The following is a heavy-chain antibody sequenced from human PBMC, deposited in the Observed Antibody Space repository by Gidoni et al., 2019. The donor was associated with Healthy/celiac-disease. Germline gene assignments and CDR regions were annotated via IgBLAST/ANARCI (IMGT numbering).Heavy chain of an antibody. V-gene: IGHV3-30*18. CDR1: GFTFSSYG. CDR2: ISYDGSNK. Sequence: QVQLVESGGGVVQPGRSLRLSCAASGFTFSSYGMHWVRQAPGKGLGWVAVISYDGSNKYYADSVKGRFTISRDNSKNTLYLQMNSLRAEDTAVYYCAKNRRSGYYPPTGMDVWGQGTTVTVSS. CDR3: AKNRRSGYYPPTGMDV. J-gene: IGHJ6*02. D-gene: IGHD3-3*01.